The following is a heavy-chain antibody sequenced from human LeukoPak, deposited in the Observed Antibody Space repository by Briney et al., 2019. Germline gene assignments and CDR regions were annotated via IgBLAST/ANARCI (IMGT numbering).Heavy chain of an antibody. CDR2: IYPGDSDT. D-gene: IGHD5-18*01. CDR1: GYSFNTYW. V-gene: IGHV5-51*01. J-gene: IGHJ2*01. Sequence: PGESLKISCKGSGYSFNTYWIGWVRQMPGKGPEWMGMIYPGDSDTRYSPSFQGQVTISADKSISTTYLQWSSLKASDTAIYYCARPNGGQLWFWYFDLWGRGTQVTVSS. CDR3: ARPNGGQLWFWYFDL.